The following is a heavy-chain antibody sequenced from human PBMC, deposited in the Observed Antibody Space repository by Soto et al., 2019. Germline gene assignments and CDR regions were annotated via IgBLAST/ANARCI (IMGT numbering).Heavy chain of an antibody. CDR3: ARERWSATQYYYYGMDV. CDR2: INSDGSST. CDR1: GFTFSSYW. D-gene: IGHD2-15*01. Sequence: EVQLVESGGGLVQPGGFLRLSCAASGFTFSSYWMHWVRQAPGKGLVWVSRINSDGSSTSYADSVKGRFTISRDNAKNTLYLQMNSLRAEDTAVYYCARERWSATQYYYYGMDVWGQGTTVTVSS. V-gene: IGHV3-74*01. J-gene: IGHJ6*02.